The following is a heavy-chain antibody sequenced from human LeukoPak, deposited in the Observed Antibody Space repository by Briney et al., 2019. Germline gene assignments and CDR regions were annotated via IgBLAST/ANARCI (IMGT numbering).Heavy chain of an antibody. D-gene: IGHD3-10*01. CDR1: GFTFSTND. CDR3: AKDFGEAAFDI. CDR2: ISYDGSDK. V-gene: IGHV3-30*18. J-gene: IGHJ3*02. Sequence: PGRSLRLSCAASGFTFSTNDMHWVRQAPGKGLEWVAIISYDGSDKYYADSVKGRFTISRDNSKNTLYLQMNSLRAEDTAVYYCAKDFGEAAFDIWGQGTMVTVSS.